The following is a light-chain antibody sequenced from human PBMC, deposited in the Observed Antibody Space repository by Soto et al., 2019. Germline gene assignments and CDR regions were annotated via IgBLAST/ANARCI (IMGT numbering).Light chain of an antibody. Sequence: QSVLTQPPSASVTAGQRVTISCSGGRSNIGNNYVFWYQLLPGVTPRLLIYKDNKRPSGVPDRFSGSKSGTSASLAVSGLRSEDEADYYCATWDASLVWVFGGGTK. CDR1: RSNIGNNY. J-gene: IGLJ3*02. CDR2: KDN. CDR3: ATWDASLVWV. V-gene: IGLV1-47*01.